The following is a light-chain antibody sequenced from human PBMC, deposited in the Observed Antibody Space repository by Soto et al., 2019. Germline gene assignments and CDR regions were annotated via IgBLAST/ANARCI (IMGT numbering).Light chain of an antibody. CDR3: LQDYNCPWT. V-gene: IGKV1-6*01. CDR2: AAS. CDR1: QDIRND. J-gene: IGKJ1*01. Sequence: IQMTQSPSSLSASVGDRVTITCRASQDIRNDLGWYQEKPRQAPKLLIYAASNVQSGVPSGFSGSGSGTDFTLTISSLEPEDFATYYCLQDYNCPWTFGQGTKVEI.